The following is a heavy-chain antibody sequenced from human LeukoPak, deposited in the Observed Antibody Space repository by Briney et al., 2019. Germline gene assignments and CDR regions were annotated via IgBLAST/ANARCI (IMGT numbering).Heavy chain of an antibody. CDR3: VTLGWFGEAYGMDV. D-gene: IGHD3-10*01. J-gene: IGHJ6*02. CDR1: VYTLTELS. V-gene: IGHV1-24*01. Sequence: ASVKVSCKVSVYTLTELSMHWLRQPPGKGLEWMGGFDHEDGETIYAQKFQGRVTMTEDTSTDTAYMELSSLRSEDTAVYYCVTLGWFGEAYGMDVWGQGTTVTVSS. CDR2: FDHEDGET.